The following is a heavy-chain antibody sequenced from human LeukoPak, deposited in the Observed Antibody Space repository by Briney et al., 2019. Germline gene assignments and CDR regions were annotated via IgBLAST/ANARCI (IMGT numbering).Heavy chain of an antibody. CDR2: IYTSGST. J-gene: IGHJ3*02. Sequence: SETLSLTCAVYGGSFSEYYWNWFRQPPGKGLEWIRRIYTSGSTNYNPSLKSRVTISVDTSKNQFSLRLSSVTAADTAVYYCARMSGWLRDNDAFDIWGQGTMVTVSS. V-gene: IGHV4-59*10. CDR3: ARMSGWLRDNDAFDI. CDR1: GGSFSEYY. D-gene: IGHD5-12*01.